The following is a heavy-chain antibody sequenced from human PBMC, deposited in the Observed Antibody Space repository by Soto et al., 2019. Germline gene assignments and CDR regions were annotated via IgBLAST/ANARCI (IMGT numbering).Heavy chain of an antibody. D-gene: IGHD2-2*01. CDR2: INAGNGNT. CDR3: ARDTPYCSSTSCPQGPPNWFDP. J-gene: IGHJ5*02. CDR1: GYTFTSYA. Sequence: AAVKVSCKASGYTFTSYAMHWVRQAPGQRXEWMGWINAGNGNTKYSQKFQGRVTITRDTSASTAYMELSSLRSEDTAVYYCARDTPYCSSTSCPQGPPNWFDPWGQGTLVTVSS. V-gene: IGHV1-3*01.